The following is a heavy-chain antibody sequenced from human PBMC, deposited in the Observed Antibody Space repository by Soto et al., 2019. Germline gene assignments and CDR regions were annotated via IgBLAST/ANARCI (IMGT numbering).Heavy chain of an antibody. D-gene: IGHD5-12*01. Sequence: SETLSLTCTVSGGSISSGGDYWSWIRQHPGKGLEWIGYIYYSGSTYYNPSLKSRVTISVDTSKNQFSLKLSSVTAADTAVYYFARVRGVATIVYYYGMDVWGQGTTVTVS. V-gene: IGHV4-31*03. CDR1: GGSISSGGDY. J-gene: IGHJ6*02. CDR3: ARVRGVATIVYYYGMDV. CDR2: IYYSGST.